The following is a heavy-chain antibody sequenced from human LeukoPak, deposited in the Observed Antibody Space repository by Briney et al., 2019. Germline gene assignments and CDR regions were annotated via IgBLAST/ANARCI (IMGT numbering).Heavy chain of an antibody. D-gene: IGHD4-17*01. Sequence: ASVKVSCKASGYTFTSYDINWVRQATGRGLEWMGWMNPNSGNTGYAQKFQGRVTITRNTSISTAYMELSSLRSEDTAVYYCASGVYGDYGGFDPWGQGTLVTVSS. CDR2: MNPNSGNT. V-gene: IGHV1-8*03. CDR1: GYTFTSYD. J-gene: IGHJ5*02. CDR3: ASGVYGDYGGFDP.